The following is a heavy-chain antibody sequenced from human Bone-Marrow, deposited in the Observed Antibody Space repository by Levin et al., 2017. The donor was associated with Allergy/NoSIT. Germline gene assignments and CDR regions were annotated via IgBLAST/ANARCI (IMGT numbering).Heavy chain of an antibody. Sequence: SETLSLTCTVSVDSISSGGHYWSWIRQHPGKGLEWIGCIYYSGSTYYNPSLKSRLSISVDTSKNQFSLKLSSVTAADTAVYYCARAGNIVAFFDYWGQGTLVTVSS. CDR3: ARAGNIVAFFDY. D-gene: IGHD2/OR15-2a*01. J-gene: IGHJ4*02. CDR1: VDSISSGGHY. CDR2: IYYSGST. V-gene: IGHV4-31*03.